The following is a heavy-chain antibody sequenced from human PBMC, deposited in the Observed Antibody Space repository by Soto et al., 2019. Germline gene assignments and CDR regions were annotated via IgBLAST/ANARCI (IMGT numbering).Heavy chain of an antibody. V-gene: IGHV4-34*01. D-gene: IGHD2-8*01. CDR1: GGSFSGYY. CDR3: ARGGVPYYYYMDV. J-gene: IGHJ6*03. Sequence: QVQLQQWGAGLLKPSETLSLTCAVYGGSFSGYYWSWIRQPPGKGLEWIGEINHSGSTNYNPSLKIRFTISVDTSKNQFSLKLSSVTAVDTAVYYCARGGVPYYYYMDVWGKGTTVTVSS. CDR2: INHSGST.